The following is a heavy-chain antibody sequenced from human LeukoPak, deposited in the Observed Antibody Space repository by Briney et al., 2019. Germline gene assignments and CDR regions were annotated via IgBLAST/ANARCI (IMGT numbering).Heavy chain of an antibody. CDR1: GGSISSHY. CDR2: MYTSGTT. Sequence: SETLSLTCTVSGGSISSHYWSWIRQPAGKGLGWIGRMYTSGTTNYNPSLKSRVSMSLDTSKNRFSLTVNSVTAADTAVYYCAYSSGWHFFDHWGRGTLVTVSS. J-gene: IGHJ4*02. CDR3: AYSSGWHFFDH. V-gene: IGHV4-4*07. D-gene: IGHD6-19*01.